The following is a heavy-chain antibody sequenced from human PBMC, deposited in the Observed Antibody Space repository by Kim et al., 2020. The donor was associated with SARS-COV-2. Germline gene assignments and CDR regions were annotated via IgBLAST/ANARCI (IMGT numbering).Heavy chain of an antibody. CDR1: GGSFSGYY. CDR2: INHSGST. D-gene: IGHD6-13*01. J-gene: IGHJ6*02. Sequence: SETLSLTCAVYGGSFSGYYWSWIRQPPGKGLEWIGEINHSGSTNYNPSLKSRVTISVDTSKNQFSLKLSSVTAADTAVYYCARGRRQLVLNFNYYYYGMDVWGQGTTVTVSS. V-gene: IGHV4-34*01. CDR3: ARGRRQLVLNFNYYYYGMDV.